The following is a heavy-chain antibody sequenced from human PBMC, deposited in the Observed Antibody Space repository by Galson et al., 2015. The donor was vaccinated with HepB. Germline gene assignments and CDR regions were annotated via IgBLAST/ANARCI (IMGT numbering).Heavy chain of an antibody. V-gene: IGHV3-33*01. D-gene: IGHD1-26*01. CDR1: GFTFSSYG. CDR2: IWYDGSNK. CDR3: ARDSEGRDLGTRTLGVVGAKGGRYYFNY. Sequence: SLRLSCAASGFTFSSYGMHWVRQAPGKGLEWVAVIWYDGSNKYYADSVKGRFTISRDNSKNTLYLQMNSLRAEDTAVYYCARDSEGRDLGTRTLGVVGAKGGRYYFNYWGQGTLVTVSS. J-gene: IGHJ4*02.